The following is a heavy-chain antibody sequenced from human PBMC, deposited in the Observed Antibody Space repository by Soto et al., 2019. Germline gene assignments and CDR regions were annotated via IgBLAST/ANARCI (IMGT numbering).Heavy chain of an antibody. CDR1: GGSFSGYY. Sequence: SETLSLTCAVYGGSFSGYYWSWIRQPPGKGLEWIGEINHSGSTNYNPSLKSRVTISVDTSKNQFSLKLSSVTAADTAVYYCARGEFERGYSYGLLGYWGQGTLVTVSS. V-gene: IGHV4-34*01. CDR3: ARGEFERGYSYGLLGY. J-gene: IGHJ4*02. CDR2: INHSGST. D-gene: IGHD5-18*01.